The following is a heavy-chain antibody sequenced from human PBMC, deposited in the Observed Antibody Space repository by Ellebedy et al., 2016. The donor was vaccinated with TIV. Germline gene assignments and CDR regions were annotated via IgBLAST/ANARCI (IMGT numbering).Heavy chain of an antibody. CDR1: GGSISRYY. CDR3: ARLRQSRDRSHWYFDL. CDR2: IYYSGST. D-gene: IGHD1-14*01. Sequence: SETLSLTXTVSGGSISRYYWTWIRQPPGKGLEWIGDIYYSGSTNYNPSLKSRVTISVDTSKNEFSLKMSSVTAADTAVYFCARLRQSRDRSHWYFDLWGRGTLVTVSS. V-gene: IGHV4-59*08. J-gene: IGHJ2*01.